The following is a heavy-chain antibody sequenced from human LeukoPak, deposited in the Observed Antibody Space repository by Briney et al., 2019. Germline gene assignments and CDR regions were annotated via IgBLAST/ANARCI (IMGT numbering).Heavy chain of an antibody. V-gene: IGHV1-2*02. CDR3: ARVGSTSSYGYYWYFDL. D-gene: IGHD2-2*01. Sequence: ASVKVSCKASGYTFTGYYMHWVRQAPGQGLEWMGWTNPNSGGTNYAQKFQGRVTMTRDTSISTAYMELSRLRSDDTAVYYCARVGSTSSYGYYWYFDLWGRGTLVTVSS. CDR1: GYTFTGYY. J-gene: IGHJ2*01. CDR2: TNPNSGGT.